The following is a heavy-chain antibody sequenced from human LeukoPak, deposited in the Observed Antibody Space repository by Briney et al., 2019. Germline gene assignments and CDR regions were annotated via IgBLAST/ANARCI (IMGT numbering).Heavy chain of an antibody. V-gene: IGHV3-9*01. D-gene: IGHD2-21*02. CDR2: ISWNSGSI. CDR1: GFTFDDYA. CDR3: AKGLVTAGGLDYFDY. J-gene: IGHJ4*02. Sequence: GGSLRLSCAASGFTFDDYAMHWVRQAPGKGLEWVSGISWNSGSIGYADSVKGRFTISRGNAKNSLYLQMNSLRAEDTALYYCAKGLVTAGGLDYFDYWGQGTLVTVSS.